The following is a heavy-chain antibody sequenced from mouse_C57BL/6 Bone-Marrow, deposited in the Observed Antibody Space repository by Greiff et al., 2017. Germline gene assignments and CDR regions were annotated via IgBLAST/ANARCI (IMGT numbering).Heavy chain of an antibody. CDR3: ARYYDGYYFDV. CDR1: GYAFSSSW. J-gene: IGHJ1*03. D-gene: IGHD2-3*01. Sequence: VQLQQSGPELVKPGASVTISCKASGYAFSSSWMNWVKQRPGKGLEWIGRIYPGDGDTNYNGKFKGKATLTADKSSSTAYMQHSSLTAEDSAVYFCARYYDGYYFDVWGTGTTVTGSS. V-gene: IGHV1-82*01. CDR2: IYPGDGDT.